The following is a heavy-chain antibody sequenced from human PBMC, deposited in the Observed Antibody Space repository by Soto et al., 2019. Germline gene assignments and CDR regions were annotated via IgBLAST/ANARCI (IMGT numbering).Heavy chain of an antibody. Sequence: ASVKVSCKASGGTFSSYAISWVRQAPGQGLEWMGGIIPIFGTANYAQKFQGRVTITADKSTSTAYMELSSLRSEDTAVYYCARDLAATGPLDYWGQGTLVTVSS. J-gene: IGHJ4*02. V-gene: IGHV1-69*06. CDR2: IIPIFGTA. D-gene: IGHD3-10*01. CDR1: GGTFSSYA. CDR3: ARDLAATGPLDY.